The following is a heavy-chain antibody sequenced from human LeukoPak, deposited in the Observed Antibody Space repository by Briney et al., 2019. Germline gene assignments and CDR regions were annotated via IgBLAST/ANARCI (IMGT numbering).Heavy chain of an antibody. J-gene: IGHJ4*02. CDR3: ARRSSGFDY. CDR1: GYSFSTHW. Sequence: GESLKIPRKGSGYSFSTHWTGWVRQMPGKGLEWMGIIDPGDSDTRYSPSFQGQVTISAHKSNHPAYLQWSSLKASDTSRYYCARRSSGFDYWGQGTLVTVSS. CDR2: IDPGDSDT. V-gene: IGHV5-51*01. D-gene: IGHD3-10*01.